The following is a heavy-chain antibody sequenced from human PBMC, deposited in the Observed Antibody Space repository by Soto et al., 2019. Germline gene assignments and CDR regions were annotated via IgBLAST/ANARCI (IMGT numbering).Heavy chain of an antibody. CDR3: AHRLTLNSDWNYGRFDY. V-gene: IGHV2-5*02. CDR2: IYWDDDK. CDR1: GFSLTTYGVG. Sequence: QITLKESGPTLVKPTQTLTLTCTFSGFSLTTYGVGVGWIRQPPGKALEWLALIYWDDDKRYCSSLKSRLTITKDTSKNQVVLTMTNMDPVDTATYFCAHRLTLNSDWNYGRFDYWGQGTLVTASS. D-gene: IGHD1-7*01. J-gene: IGHJ4*02.